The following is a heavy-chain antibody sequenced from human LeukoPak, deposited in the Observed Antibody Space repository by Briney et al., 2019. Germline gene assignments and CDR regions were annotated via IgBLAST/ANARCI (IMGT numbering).Heavy chain of an antibody. CDR1: GYTFTSYY. CDR2: INPSGGST. D-gene: IGHD1-7*01. CDR3: ARATPGWNSQLNAFDI. J-gene: IGHJ3*02. Sequence: ASVKVSCKASGYTFTSYYMHWVRQAPGQGLEWMGIINPSGGSTSYAQKFQGRVTMTRDTSTSTVCMELSSLRSEDTAVYYCARATPGWNSQLNAFDIWGQGTMVTVSS. V-gene: IGHV1-46*01.